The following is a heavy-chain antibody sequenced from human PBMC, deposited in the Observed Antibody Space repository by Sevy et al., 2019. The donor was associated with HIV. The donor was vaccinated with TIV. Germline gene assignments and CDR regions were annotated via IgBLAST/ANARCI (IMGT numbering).Heavy chain of an antibody. Sequence: GSLRLSCAASGFTFSSYWMSWVRQAPGKGLEWVANIKQDGSEKYYVASVKGRFTISRDNAKNSLYLQMNSLRAEDTAVYYCARDQYFDWLLYGRPLDYWGQGTLVTVSS. J-gene: IGHJ4*02. CDR3: ARDQYFDWLLYGRPLDY. V-gene: IGHV3-7*01. CDR1: GFTFSSYW. CDR2: IKQDGSEK. D-gene: IGHD3-9*01.